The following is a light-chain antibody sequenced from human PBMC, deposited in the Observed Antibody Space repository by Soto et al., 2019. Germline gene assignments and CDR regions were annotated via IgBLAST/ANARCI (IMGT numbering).Light chain of an antibody. V-gene: IGKV3-15*01. Sequence: EIVMTHSPTTLSVSPGGGFNLSCRASQSVITNLAWYQQKPGKAPRLLIHDASTRATGIPARLRGSGYGTELTITISSMQYEDFEVYYCQQYDDWMLTFGQGTRLEIK. CDR3: QQYDDWMLT. CDR2: DAS. CDR1: QSVITN. J-gene: IGKJ5*01.